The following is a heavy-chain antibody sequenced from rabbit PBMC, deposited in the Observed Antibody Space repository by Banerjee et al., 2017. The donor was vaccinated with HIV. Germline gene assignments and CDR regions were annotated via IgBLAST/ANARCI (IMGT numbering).Heavy chain of an antibody. J-gene: IGHJ4*01. V-gene: IGHV1S47*01. Sequence: QEQLVESGGGLVQPGGSLTLSCKGSGFDFSSYGISWVRQAPGKGLEWIAYIYPNYGTTDYASWVNGRFTISLDNAQNTVFLHMTSLTAADTATYFCARGLYAGYADYGYYFNLWGPGTLVTVS. CDR1: GFDFSSYG. CDR2: IYPNYGTT. D-gene: IGHD7-1*01. CDR3: ARGLYAGYADYGYYFNL.